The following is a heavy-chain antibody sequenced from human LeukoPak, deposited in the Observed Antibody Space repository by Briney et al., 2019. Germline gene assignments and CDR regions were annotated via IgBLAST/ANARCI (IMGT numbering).Heavy chain of an antibody. V-gene: IGHV4-34*01. J-gene: IGHJ6*03. CDR2: INHSGGA. CDR3: ARDGADMVRGNYYYYMDV. Sequence: PSETLSLTCAVYGGSFSDYYWSWIRQPPGKGLEWIGEINHSGGANYNPSLKSRVTMSVDTSKNQFSLKLSSVTAADTAVYYCARDGADMVRGNYYYYMDVWGKGTTVTISS. D-gene: IGHD3-10*01. CDR1: GGSFSDYY.